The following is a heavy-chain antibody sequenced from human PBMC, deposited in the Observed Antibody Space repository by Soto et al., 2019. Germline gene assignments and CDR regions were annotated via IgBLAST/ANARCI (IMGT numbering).Heavy chain of an antibody. CDR3: AASIFYYGMDV. V-gene: IGHV5-51*01. Sequence: GESLKISCKGSGYTFTNYWIGWVRQMPGKGLEWMGIIYPGDSDTKYNPSFQGQVTISADKSITTTYLRWTSLKASDTAIYYCAASIFYYGMDVWGQGATVTVSS. J-gene: IGHJ6*02. CDR1: GYTFTNYW. CDR2: IYPGDSDT.